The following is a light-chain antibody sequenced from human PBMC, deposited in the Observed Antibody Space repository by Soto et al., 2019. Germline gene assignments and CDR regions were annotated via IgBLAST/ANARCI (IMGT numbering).Light chain of an antibody. CDR2: EVS. V-gene: IGLV2-14*01. CDR3: SAYTSIGTVV. Sequence: QSALTQPASVSGSPGQSITISCTGTSSDVGGYNYVSWYQQHPGKAPKLMIYEVSNRPSGVSNRFSGSKSGNTASLTISGLQAEDEADYYCSAYTSIGTVVFGGGTKLTVL. J-gene: IGLJ3*02. CDR1: SSDVGGYNY.